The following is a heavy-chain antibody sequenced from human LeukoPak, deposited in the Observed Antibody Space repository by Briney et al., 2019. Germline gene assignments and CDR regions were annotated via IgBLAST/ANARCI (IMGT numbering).Heavy chain of an antibody. D-gene: IGHD6-19*01. V-gene: IGHV4-59*01. J-gene: IGHJ4*02. CDR1: GGSIDSYY. CDR2: IFYSPST. Sequence: SETLSLTCTLSGGSIDSYYGTCIRHPPGKGREWIAYIFYSPSTNYTPSLKSRATITVDTSRTQFSLKLGSVTGADMAVYYCARGRASGGYPHFDSWGQGIRVTVSS. CDR3: ARGRASGGYPHFDS.